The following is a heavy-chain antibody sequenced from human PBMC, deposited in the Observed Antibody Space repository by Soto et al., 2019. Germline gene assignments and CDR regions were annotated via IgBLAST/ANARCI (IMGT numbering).Heavy chain of an antibody. D-gene: IGHD2-2*01. V-gene: IGHV3-30-3*01. Sequence: GGSLRLSCAASGFTFSSYAMHWVRQAPGKGLEWVAVISYDGSNQYYADSVKGRFTISRGNYKNTLYLQMNSLRAEDTAVYYCARGPSSLTRFDYWGQG. CDR2: ISYDGSNQ. CDR3: ARGPSSLTRFDY. J-gene: IGHJ4*02. CDR1: GFTFSSYA.